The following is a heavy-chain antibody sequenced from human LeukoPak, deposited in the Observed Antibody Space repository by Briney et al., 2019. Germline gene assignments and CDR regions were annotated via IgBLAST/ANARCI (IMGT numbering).Heavy chain of an antibody. CDR3: ARAPGGYSGYDTHGMDV. CDR1: GYTFTSYG. D-gene: IGHD5-12*01. Sequence: ASVKVSCKASGYTFTSYGISWVRQAPGQGLEWMGWISAYNGNTNYAQKLQGRVTMTTDTSTNTAYMELRSLRSDDTAVYYCARAPGGYSGYDTHGMDVWGQGTTVTVSS. CDR2: ISAYNGNT. J-gene: IGHJ6*02. V-gene: IGHV1-18*01.